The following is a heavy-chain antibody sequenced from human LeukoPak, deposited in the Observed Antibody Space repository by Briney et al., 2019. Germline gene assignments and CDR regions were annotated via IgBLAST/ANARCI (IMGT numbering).Heavy chain of an antibody. CDR1: GYAFISYY. J-gene: IGHJ4*02. V-gene: IGHV1-46*01. D-gene: IGHD2-15*01. CDR2: INPSGGDT. CDR3: ARDQSRLYCSGSTCPPGY. Sequence: GASVKVSCKASGYAFISYYIHRVGQAPGQGLGWMGIINPSGGDTNYAQKFQGRVTMTRDTSTSTVYMELSSLRSADTAVYYCARDQSRLYCSGSTCPPGYWGQGTLVTVSS.